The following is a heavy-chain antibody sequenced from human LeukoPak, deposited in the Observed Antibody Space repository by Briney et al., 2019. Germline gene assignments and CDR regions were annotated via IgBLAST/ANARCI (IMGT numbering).Heavy chain of an antibody. CDR1: GFTFSDYH. CDR3: ARGLCGGDCYDY. CDR2: ISGTSTYI. J-gene: IGHJ4*02. D-gene: IGHD2-21*01. Sequence: GGSLRLSCAASGFTFSDYHINWVRQAPGKGLEWVSSISGTSTYIYYADSVKGRFTISRDNAKNSLYLQMNSLRAEDTAVYYCARGLCGGDCYDYWGQGTLVTVSS. V-gene: IGHV3-21*01.